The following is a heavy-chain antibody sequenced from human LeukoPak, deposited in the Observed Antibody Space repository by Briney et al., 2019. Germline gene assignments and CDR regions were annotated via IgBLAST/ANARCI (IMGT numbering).Heavy chain of an antibody. CDR1: GFTFRTYG. D-gene: IGHD3-3*01. V-gene: IGHV3-23*01. CDR2: ISGSGGST. J-gene: IGHJ3*02. Sequence: HPGGTLRLSCVASGFTFRTYGMSWVRQAPGKGLEWVSAISGSGGSTYYADSVKGRFTISRDNSKNTLYLQMNSLRAEDTAVYYCAKATIFGVVIRSIGAFDIWGQGTMVTVSS. CDR3: AKATIFGVVIRSIGAFDI.